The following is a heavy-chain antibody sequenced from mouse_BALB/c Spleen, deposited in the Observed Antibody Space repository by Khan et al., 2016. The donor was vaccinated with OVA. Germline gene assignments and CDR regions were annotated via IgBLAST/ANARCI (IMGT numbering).Heavy chain of an antibody. CDR3: ASDGYWYFDV. Sequence: QIQLVQSGPELKKPGETVKISCKASGYTFTNYGMNWVKQAPGKGLKWMGWINTYTGEPTYADDFKGRFAFSLETSASTADSQINNLKNEDTDTYFCASDGYWYFDVWGAGTTVTVSS. CDR2: INTYTGEP. CDR1: GYTFTNYG. V-gene: IGHV9-3-1*01. D-gene: IGHD2-3*01. J-gene: IGHJ1*01.